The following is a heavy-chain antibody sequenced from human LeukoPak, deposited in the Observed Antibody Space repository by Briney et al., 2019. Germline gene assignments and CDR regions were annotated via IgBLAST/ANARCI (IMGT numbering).Heavy chain of an antibody. J-gene: IGHJ4*02. Sequence: ASVKVSCKASGYTFTSYGINWVRQAPGQGLEWMGWVSGYNGDTNYVQKIQARVTTTTDTSTSTAYMELRSLRSDDTAVYYCARGGPHGSGSSDYWGQGTLVTVSS. D-gene: IGHD3-10*01. CDR1: GYTFTSYG. CDR2: VSGYNGDT. V-gene: IGHV1-18*01. CDR3: ARGGPHGSGSSDY.